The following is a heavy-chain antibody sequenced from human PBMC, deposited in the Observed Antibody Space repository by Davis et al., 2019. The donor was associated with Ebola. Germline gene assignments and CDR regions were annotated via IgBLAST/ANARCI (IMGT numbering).Heavy chain of an antibody. CDR3: ARDPRQPITIFGVDPRGNGWFDP. V-gene: IGHV1-69*13. CDR2: IIPIFGTA. D-gene: IGHD3-3*01. J-gene: IGHJ5*02. Sequence: SVKVSCKASGGTFSSYAISWVRQAPGQGLEWMGGIIPIFGTANYAQKFQGRVTITADESTSTAYMELSSLRSEDTAVYYCARDPRQPITIFGVDPRGNGWFDPWGQGTLVTVSS. CDR1: GGTFSSYA.